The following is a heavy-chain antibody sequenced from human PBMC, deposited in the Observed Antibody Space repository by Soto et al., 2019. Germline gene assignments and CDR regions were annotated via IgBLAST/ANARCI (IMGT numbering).Heavy chain of an antibody. Sequence: SETLSLTCAVSSGSISSSNWWSWVRQPPGKGLEWIGEIYHSGSTNYNPSLKSRVTISVDKSKNQFSLKLSSVTAADTAVYYCARDQGGGVVGRYYYYYMDVWGKGTTVTVSS. J-gene: IGHJ6*03. CDR1: SGSISSSNW. CDR3: ARDQGGGVVGRYYYYYMDV. V-gene: IGHV4-4*02. CDR2: IYHSGST. D-gene: IGHD3-3*01.